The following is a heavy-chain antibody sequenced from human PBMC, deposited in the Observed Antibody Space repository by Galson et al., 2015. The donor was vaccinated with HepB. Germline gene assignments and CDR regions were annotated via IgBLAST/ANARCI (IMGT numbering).Heavy chain of an antibody. J-gene: IGHJ4*02. CDR2: ISYDGSNK. Sequence: SLRLSCAASGFTFSSYGMHWVRQAPGKGLEWVAVISYDGSNKYYADSVKGRFTISRDNSKNTLYLQMNSLRAEDTAVYYCAKEGIGFDYWGQGTLVTVSS. CDR1: GFTFSSYG. V-gene: IGHV3-30*18. CDR3: AKEGIGFDY. D-gene: IGHD2-15*01.